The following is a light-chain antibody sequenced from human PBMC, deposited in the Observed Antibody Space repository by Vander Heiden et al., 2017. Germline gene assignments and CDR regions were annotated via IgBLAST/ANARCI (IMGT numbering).Light chain of an antibody. Sequence: QSVLTQPPSVSAAPGQKVTISCSGSNSNVGNNYVSWYQHLPGTAPKVLIYDNNKRPSGIPDRFSGSKSGTSATLGITGLQTGDEADYYCGTWDSSLSAVVFGGGSKLTVL. CDR1: NSNVGNNY. V-gene: IGLV1-51*01. CDR2: DNN. CDR3: GTWDSSLSAVV. J-gene: IGLJ2*01.